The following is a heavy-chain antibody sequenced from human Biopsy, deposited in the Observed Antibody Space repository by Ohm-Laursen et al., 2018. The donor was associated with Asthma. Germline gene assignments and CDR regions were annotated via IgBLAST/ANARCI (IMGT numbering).Heavy chain of an antibody. D-gene: IGHD2-15*01. Sequence: SLRLSCSAAGFTFSDAWMNWVRQAPGKGLEWVAVISYDGSITHYADSVKGRFTISRDNSKNTVYLDISSLRIKDTAVFYCGIVVAANPFQGDCWGQGTLVTVSS. CDR3: GIVVAANPFQGDC. J-gene: IGHJ4*02. CDR1: GFTFSDAW. CDR2: ISYDGSIT. V-gene: IGHV3-30*03.